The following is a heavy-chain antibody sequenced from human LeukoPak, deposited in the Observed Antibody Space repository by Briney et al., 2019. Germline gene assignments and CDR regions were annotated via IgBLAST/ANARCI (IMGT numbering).Heavy chain of an antibody. CDR3: AREARVGGALQY. D-gene: IGHD1-26*01. Sequence: GGSLRLSCAPAVLSPRIVRPYWGPHTPGRGRGRVARINPDGSIRTYANSVQGRVTISRDTAKDTLFLQMNSLRAEDTAVYYCAREARVGGALQYWGQGTPVTVSS. CDR2: INPDGSIR. CDR1: VLSPRIVR. J-gene: IGHJ4*02. V-gene: IGHV3-74*03.